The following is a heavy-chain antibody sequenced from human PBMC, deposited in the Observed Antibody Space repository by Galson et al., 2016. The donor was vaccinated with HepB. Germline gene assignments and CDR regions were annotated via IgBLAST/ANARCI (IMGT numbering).Heavy chain of an antibody. Sequence: SLRLSCAASGFTFSSYAMHWVRQAPGKGLEWVAVISYDGSKKYYADSVKGRFTISRDNSKTTLYLQMNSLRAEDTAVYYCARGLTGTTAAYWGQGTLVTVSP. CDR2: ISYDGSKK. CDR3: ARGLTGTTAAY. V-gene: IGHV3-30-3*01. D-gene: IGHD1-7*01. J-gene: IGHJ4*02. CDR1: GFTFSSYA.